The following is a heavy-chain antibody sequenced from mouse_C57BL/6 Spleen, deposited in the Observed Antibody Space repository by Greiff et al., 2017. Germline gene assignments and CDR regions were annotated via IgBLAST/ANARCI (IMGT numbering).Heavy chain of an antibody. V-gene: IGHV1-82*01. CDR1: GYAFSRSW. D-gene: IGHD2-4*01. CDR3: AREGDYDGYFDF. J-gene: IGHJ1*03. CDR2: IYPGDGNT. Sequence: VQLQQSGPELVKPGASVKISCKASGYAFSRSWMNWVKQRPGKGLEWIGRIYPGDGNTNYKGKFKGKATLTADKSSSTAYMQLSSLSSEDSAVYCCAREGDYDGYFDFWGTGTTVTVSS.